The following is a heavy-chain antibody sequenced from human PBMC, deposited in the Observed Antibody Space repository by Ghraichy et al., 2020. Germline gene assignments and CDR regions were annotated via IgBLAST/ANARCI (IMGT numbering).Heavy chain of an antibody. CDR1: GFTFSSYA. J-gene: IGHJ4*02. CDR3: AKDSDYDSSDRIDY. CDR2: ISGSGGST. D-gene: IGHD3-22*01. V-gene: IGHV3-23*01. Sequence: GGSLRLSCVASGFTFSSYAMSWVRQAPGKGLEWVSAISGSGGSTYYADSVKGRFTISRDNSKNTLYLQMNSLRVEDTAVYYCAKDSDYDSSDRIDYWGQGTLVTVSS.